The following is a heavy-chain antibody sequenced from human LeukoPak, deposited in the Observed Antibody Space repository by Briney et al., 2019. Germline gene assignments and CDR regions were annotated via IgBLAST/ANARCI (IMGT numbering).Heavy chain of an antibody. Sequence: ASVKVSCKASGYTFSSYGISWVRQAPGQGLEWMGWISVYNGNTKYAQTLQGRVTMTTDTSTRTAYMELRSLRSDDTATYYCARGRNMARGYYYYMDVWGKGTTVTVSS. J-gene: IGHJ6*03. CDR1: GYTFSSYG. CDR3: ARGRNMARGYYYYMDV. V-gene: IGHV1-18*01. CDR2: ISVYNGNT. D-gene: IGHD2/OR15-2a*01.